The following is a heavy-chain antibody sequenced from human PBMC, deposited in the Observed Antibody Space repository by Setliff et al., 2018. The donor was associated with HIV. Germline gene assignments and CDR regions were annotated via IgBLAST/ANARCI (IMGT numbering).Heavy chain of an antibody. V-gene: IGHV4-39*01. J-gene: IGHJ6*03. Sequence: SETLSLTCTVTDDSISRSSYFWGWIRQSPGKGLEWIGAIDYSGTTYYNPSLKSRLTISVDTSKNLFSLRVTSVTAADTAIYYCARHVPDYDFWSGSPAHYYYYYMDVWGKGTTVTVSS. D-gene: IGHD3-3*01. CDR3: ARHVPDYDFWSGSPAHYYYYYMDV. CDR2: IDYSGTT. CDR1: DDSISRSSYF.